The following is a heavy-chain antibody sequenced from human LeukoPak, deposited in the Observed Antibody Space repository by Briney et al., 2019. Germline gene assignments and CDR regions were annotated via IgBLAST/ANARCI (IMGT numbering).Heavy chain of an antibody. J-gene: IGHJ4*02. V-gene: IGHV4-39*07. Sequence: SETLSLTCTVSGASISSSSYYWGWIRRPPGKGLEWIGSIYYSGSTYYNPSLKSRVTISADTSKNQFSLRLSSVTAADTAVYYCARVHSSSWSLYFDYWGQGTLVTVSS. CDR2: IYYSGST. CDR1: GASISSSSYY. D-gene: IGHD6-13*01. CDR3: ARVHSSSWSLYFDY.